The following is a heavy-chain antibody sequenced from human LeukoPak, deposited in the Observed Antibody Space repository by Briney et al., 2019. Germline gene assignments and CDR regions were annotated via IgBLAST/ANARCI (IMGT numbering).Heavy chain of an antibody. J-gene: IGHJ2*01. V-gene: IGHV4-30-2*01. CDR1: GGSISSGGYS. CDR2: IYHSGST. CDR3: ARGRATVVSYWYFDL. Sequence: SQTLSLTCAVSGGSISSGGYSWSWIRQPPGKGLEWIGYIYHSGSTYYNPSLKSRVTISVDRSKNQFSLKLSSVTAADTAVYYCARGRATVVSYWYFDLWGRGTLVTVSS. D-gene: IGHD4-23*01.